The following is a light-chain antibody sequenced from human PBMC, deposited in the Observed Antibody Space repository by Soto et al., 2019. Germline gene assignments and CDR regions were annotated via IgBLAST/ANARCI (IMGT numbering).Light chain of an antibody. CDR3: CAYAGSGNVG. Sequence: QSALTQPASVSGSPEQSITISCTGTSSDVGSYNLVSWYQQHPGKAPKVMIYEATKRPSGASNRFSGSKSGNTASLTISGLQAEDEADYYCCAYAGSGNVGFGGGTKLTVL. CDR2: EAT. V-gene: IGLV2-23*01. CDR1: SSDVGSYNL. J-gene: IGLJ2*01.